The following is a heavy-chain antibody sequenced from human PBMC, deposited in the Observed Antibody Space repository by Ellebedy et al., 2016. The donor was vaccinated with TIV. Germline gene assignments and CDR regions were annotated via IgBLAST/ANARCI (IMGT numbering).Heavy chain of an antibody. D-gene: IGHD3-22*01. CDR1: GFIFSNSG. V-gene: IGHV3-33*01. J-gene: IGHJ6*02. CDR2: IWFDGSRT. CDR3: ARGPDNSGYSQYYHYYWGMDV. Sequence: GGSLRLSCAASGFIFSNSGMNWVRQAPGKGLEWVALIWFDGSRTYYGDSVRGRFIISRDNSRNTLRLQLSGLKAEDAAVYYCARGPDNSGYSQYYHYYWGMDVWGQGTTVTVSS.